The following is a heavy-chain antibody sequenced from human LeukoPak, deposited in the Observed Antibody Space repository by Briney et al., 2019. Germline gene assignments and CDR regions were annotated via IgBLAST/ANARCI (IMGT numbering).Heavy chain of an antibody. D-gene: IGHD3-10*01. CDR3: AATRVCGGVLLRPNCLYFED. V-gene: IGHV3-23*01. J-gene: IGHJ4*02. CDR2: IDYAGGST. CDR1: GFTFNNYV. Sequence: GGSLRLSCAASGFTFNNYVMSWVRQAPGRGLEWVSGIDYAGGSTNYADSVQGRFTVSRDNSKNTLYLQMNSLRAEDTAIYYCAATRVCGGVLLRPNCLYFEDWGQGTLVAVSS.